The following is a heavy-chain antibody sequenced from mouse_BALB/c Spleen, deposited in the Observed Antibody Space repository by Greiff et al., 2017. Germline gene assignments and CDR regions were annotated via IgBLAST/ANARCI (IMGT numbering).Heavy chain of an antibody. CDR2: ISSGGST. CDR1: GFTFSSYA. V-gene: IGHV5-6-5*01. Sequence: EVNLVQSGGGLVKPGGSLKLSCTASGFTFSSYAMPWVRQTPDQRLEWVASISSGGSTSNPDSVKGRCTISRDNARNILYMQMSSLRSEDTAMYYCARHDYDAMDYWGQGTSVTVSS. CDR3: ARHDYDAMDY. J-gene: IGHJ4*01.